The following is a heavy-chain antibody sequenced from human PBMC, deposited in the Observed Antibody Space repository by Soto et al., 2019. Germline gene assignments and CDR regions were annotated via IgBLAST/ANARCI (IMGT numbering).Heavy chain of an antibody. CDR2: INPSGGST. D-gene: IGHD3-22*01. CDR1: GGTFSSYA. CDR3: ARDRFFYYDSSGYHNWFDP. V-gene: IGHV1-46*01. Sequence: PSVKVSCKASGGTFSSYAINWVRQAPGQGLEWMGIINPSGGSTSYAQKFQGRVTMTRDTSTSTVYMELSSLRSEDTAVYYCARDRFFYYDSSGYHNWFDPWGQGTLVTVSS. J-gene: IGHJ5*02.